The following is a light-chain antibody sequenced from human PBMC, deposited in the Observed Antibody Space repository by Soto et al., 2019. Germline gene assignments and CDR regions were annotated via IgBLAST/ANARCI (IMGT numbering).Light chain of an antibody. CDR3: QPYNSWPLT. CDR1: QSVGNIY. Sequence: DIVLTHSPGTLALSPCERATLSFSASQSVGNIYLAWYQQKPGQAPRLLIHGASNRASGIPDRFSGSRSGAEFTLTINSLQSEDFAVYYCQPYNSWPLTFGGGTKVDIK. J-gene: IGKJ4*01. CDR2: GAS. V-gene: IGKV3-20*01.